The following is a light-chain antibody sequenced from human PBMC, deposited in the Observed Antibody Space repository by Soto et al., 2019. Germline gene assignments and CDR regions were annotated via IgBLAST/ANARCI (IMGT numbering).Light chain of an antibody. CDR1: SSDVGGYNY. CDR3: SSYTSNNSWV. CDR2: DVS. Sequence: QSALTQSASVSGSPGQSITISCTGTSSDVGGYNYVSWYQQHPGKAPKLIIYDVSNRPSGVSTRFSGSKSGNTASLTISGPQTEHEADYSCSSYTSNNSWVFGGGTQLTVL. J-gene: IGLJ3*02. V-gene: IGLV2-14*01.